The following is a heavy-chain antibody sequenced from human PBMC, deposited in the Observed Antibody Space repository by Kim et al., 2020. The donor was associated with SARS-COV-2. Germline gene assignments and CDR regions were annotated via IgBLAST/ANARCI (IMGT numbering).Heavy chain of an antibody. V-gene: IGHV3-23*01. Sequence: STSHADAVQGRCTISRDYSTNTLYLQMNSLRAEDTAVYYCAKSDSSTSAAGWGQGTLVTVSS. J-gene: IGHJ4*02. CDR2: ST. CDR3: AKSDSSTSAAG. D-gene: IGHD2-2*01.